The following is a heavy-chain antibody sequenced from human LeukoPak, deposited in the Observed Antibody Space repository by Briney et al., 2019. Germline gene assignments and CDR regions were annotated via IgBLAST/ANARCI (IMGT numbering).Heavy chain of an antibody. CDR3: AKAAYWLATDYIDF. D-gene: IGHD3-9*01. J-gene: IGHJ4*02. Sequence: GGSLRLSCAASGFTFNNYAMNWVRQAPGKGLEWVTAISESGDTTYYADSVQGRFTISRDNSKNMLYLQMNSLRDEDTAVYYCAKAAYWLATDYIDFWGQGTLVTVSS. CDR2: ISESGDTT. CDR1: GFTFNNYA. V-gene: IGHV3-23*01.